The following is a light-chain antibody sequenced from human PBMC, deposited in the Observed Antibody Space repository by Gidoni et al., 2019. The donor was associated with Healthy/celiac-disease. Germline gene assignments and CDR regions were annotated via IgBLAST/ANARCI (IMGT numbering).Light chain of an antibody. Sequence: IVMTQSPDTLSVSPGERATLSCRASQSVRSNLAWYQQKPGQAPRLLIYGASTRATGIPARFSGSGSGTEFTLTISSLQYEDFAVYYCQQYNNWLTFGGGTKVEIK. CDR1: QSVRSN. CDR2: GAS. J-gene: IGKJ4*01. V-gene: IGKV3-15*01. CDR3: QQYNNWLT.